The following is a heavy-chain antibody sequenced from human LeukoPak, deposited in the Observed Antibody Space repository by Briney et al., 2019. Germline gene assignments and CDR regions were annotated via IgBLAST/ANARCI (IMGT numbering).Heavy chain of an antibody. CDR3: AREMGGYPFDY. J-gene: IGHJ4*02. D-gene: IGHD5-12*01. V-gene: IGHV3-21*01. CDR2: ISSGSSYI. Sequence: GGSLRLSCAASGFTFSSYSMNWVRQAPGKGLEWVSSISSGSSYIYYADSVKGRFTISRDNAKNSLYLQMNSLRAEDTAVYYCAREMGGYPFDYWGQGTLVTVSS. CDR1: GFTFSSYS.